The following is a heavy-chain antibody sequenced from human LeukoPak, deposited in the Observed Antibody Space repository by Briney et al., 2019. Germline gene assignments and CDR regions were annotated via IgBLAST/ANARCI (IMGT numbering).Heavy chain of an antibody. CDR3: ARLGFCRGDNCLDDY. J-gene: IGHJ4*02. CDR1: GGSISSYY. V-gene: IGHV4-59*08. CDR2: LDYSGSP. Sequence: PSETLSLTCTVSGGSISSYYWSWIRLPPGKGLEWIGFLDYSGSPNYNPSFKSRLTVSVDTSKNQFSLKLRSVTAADTAVYYCARLGFCRGDNCLDDYWGQGTLVTVSS. D-gene: IGHD2-15*01.